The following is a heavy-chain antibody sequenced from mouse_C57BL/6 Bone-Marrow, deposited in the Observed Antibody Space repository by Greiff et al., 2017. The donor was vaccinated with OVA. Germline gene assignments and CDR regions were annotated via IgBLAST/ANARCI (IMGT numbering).Heavy chain of an antibody. CDR1: GYTFTDYY. CDR2: INPNNGGT. V-gene: IGHV1-26*01. CDR3: ARRDYYGSSLLWYFDV. D-gene: IGHD1-1*01. J-gene: IGHJ1*03. Sequence: EVQLQQSGPELVKPGASVKISCKASGYTFTDYYMNWVKQSHGKSLEWIGDINPNNGGTSYNQKFKGKATLTVDKSSSTAYMEPRSLTSEDSAVYYCARRDYYGSSLLWYFDVWGTGTTVTVSS.